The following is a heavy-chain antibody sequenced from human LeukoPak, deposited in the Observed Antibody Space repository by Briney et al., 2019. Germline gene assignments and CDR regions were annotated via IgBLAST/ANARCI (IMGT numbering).Heavy chain of an antibody. V-gene: IGHV3-21*01. D-gene: IGHD3-22*01. CDR1: RVVPRLYS. CDR3: DRLRRNDHSSAYFYYYDN. J-gene: IGHJ4*02. Sequence: GGSLRLSCAASRVVPRLYSLNWVRQAPGKGLEWVASVNTVSSYIYYADSVRGRFTIPRDNAKNSVLLQMNSLRAEDMATYYYDRLRRNDHSSAYFYYYDNWGQGTLVTVSS. CDR2: VNTVSSYI.